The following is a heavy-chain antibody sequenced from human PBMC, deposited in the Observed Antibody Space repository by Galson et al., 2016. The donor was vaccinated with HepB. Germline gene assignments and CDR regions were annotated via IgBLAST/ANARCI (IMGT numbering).Heavy chain of an antibody. D-gene: IGHD5-12*01. CDR1: GFKFSTYG. CDR2: IWYDGGTK. Sequence: SLRLSCAASGFKFSTYGMHWVRQAPGKGLEWVAVIWYDGGTKYYADSVKGRFTIARDNSKNTLYLQMNSLRVEDTAVYYCARDAGYKTFDYWGQGTLVTVSS. J-gene: IGHJ4*02. V-gene: IGHV3-33*01. CDR3: ARDAGYKTFDY.